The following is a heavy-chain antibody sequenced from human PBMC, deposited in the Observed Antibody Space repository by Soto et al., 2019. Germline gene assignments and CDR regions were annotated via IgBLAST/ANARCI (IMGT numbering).Heavy chain of an antibody. V-gene: IGHV3-23*01. CDR1: GFPFSSYA. CDR2: ISGSGGST. Sequence: EVQLFESGGGLVQPGGSLRLSCAASGFPFSSYAMSWVRQAPGKGLEWVSAISGSGGSTYYADSVKGRFTISRDNSKNTLYLQMTSLRAEDTAVYYCAKDGHRNYIGYYYYYGMDVWGQGTTVTVSS. CDR3: AKDGHRNYIGYYYYYGMDV. J-gene: IGHJ6*02. D-gene: IGHD4-4*01.